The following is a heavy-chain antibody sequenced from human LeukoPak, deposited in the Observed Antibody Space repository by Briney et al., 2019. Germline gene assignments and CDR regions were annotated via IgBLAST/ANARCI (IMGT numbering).Heavy chain of an antibody. D-gene: IGHD3-22*01. V-gene: IGHV1-69*05. CDR3: ARERLYYYDSSGYRGRYYFDY. Sequence: SVKVSCKASGGTFSSYAISWVRQAPGQGLEWMGGIIPIFGTANYAQKFQGRVTITTDESTSTAYMELSSLRSEDTAVYYCARERLYYYDSSGYRGRYYFDYWGQGTLVTVSS. J-gene: IGHJ4*02. CDR2: IIPIFGTA. CDR1: GGTFSSYA.